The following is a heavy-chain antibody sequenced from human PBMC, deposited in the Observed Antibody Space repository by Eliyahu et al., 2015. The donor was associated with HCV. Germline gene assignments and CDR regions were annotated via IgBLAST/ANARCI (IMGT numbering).Heavy chain of an antibody. CDR3: ARERKYCTDGVCYTYSTSWVAFDI. CDR1: GFTFXSXX. J-gene: IGHJ3*02. Sequence: EVQLVESGGGLVQPGGSLRPSCGASGFTFXSXXLNWXXXAPGKGLEWVSYISSSDNTIYYADSVKGRFTISRDNAKNSLYLQMNSLRAEDTAAYYCARERKYCTDGVCYTYSTSWVAFDIWGQGTMVTVSS. V-gene: IGHV3-48*03. CDR2: ISSSDNTI. D-gene: IGHD2-8*01.